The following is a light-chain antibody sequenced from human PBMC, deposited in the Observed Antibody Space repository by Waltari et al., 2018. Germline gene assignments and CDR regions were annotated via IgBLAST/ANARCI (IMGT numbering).Light chain of an antibody. CDR1: QMISSW. CDR2: KAS. J-gene: IGKJ1*01. V-gene: IGKV1-5*03. CDR3: QQYNSYSRT. Sequence: DIQMTQSPSTLSASVGDRVTITCRASQMISSWLAWYQKKPGKAPKLLIYKASSLESGVPSRFSGSGSGTEFTLTISSLQPDDFATYYCQQYNSYSRTFGQGTKVEIK.